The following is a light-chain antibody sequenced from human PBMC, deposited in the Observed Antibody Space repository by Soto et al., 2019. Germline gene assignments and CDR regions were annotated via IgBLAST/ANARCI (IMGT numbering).Light chain of an antibody. J-gene: IGKJ4*01. Sequence: TVLTQSPATLSLSPGERATLSCRASQSVDTYLAWYQQKSGRAPRLLIYDVSKRATGIPPRFSGSGAGTDFTLTISSLEPEDSATYYCQQRRSSLTFGGGTK. CDR3: QQRRSSLT. CDR2: DVS. CDR1: QSVDTY. V-gene: IGKV3D-11*02.